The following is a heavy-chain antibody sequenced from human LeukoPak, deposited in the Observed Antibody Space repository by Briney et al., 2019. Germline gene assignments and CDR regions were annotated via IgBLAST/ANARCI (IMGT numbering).Heavy chain of an antibody. J-gene: IGHJ4*02. CDR1: GDSNTRLY. V-gene: IGHV4-59*07. CDR3: ASLSEYAFNHFDY. D-gene: IGHD2-2*01. Sequence: ADTLSLTCTISGDSNTRLYWTCIRHPPGKGREWIVYIFPTGSTNYNPSLRSRVTMSVDMSNNHFALKLFSVTPADTGVYCCASLSEYAFNHFDYWGQGTRVTVSS. CDR2: IFPTGST.